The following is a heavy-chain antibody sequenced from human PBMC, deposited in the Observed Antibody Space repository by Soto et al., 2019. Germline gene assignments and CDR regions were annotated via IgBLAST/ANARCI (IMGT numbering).Heavy chain of an antibody. CDR2: INPNSGGT. CDR1: GYTFTCYY. V-gene: IGHV1-2*02. Sequence: XPVKASCQASGYTFTCYYKNLVRQAPGQGLEWMAWINPNSGGTNYAQEFQGRVTMTRDTSISKAYMELSRLRSDDTAVYYCARVNPIDYWGQGTLVTVSS. CDR3: ARVNPIDY. J-gene: IGHJ4*02.